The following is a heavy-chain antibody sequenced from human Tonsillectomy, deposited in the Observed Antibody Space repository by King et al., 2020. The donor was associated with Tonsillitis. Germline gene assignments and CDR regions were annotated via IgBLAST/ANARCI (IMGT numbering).Heavy chain of an antibody. J-gene: IGHJ3*02. Sequence: VQLVESGGGLVQPGRSLRLSCTASGFTFGDYAMSWFRQAPGKGLEWVGFIRSKAYGGTTEYAASVKGRFTISRDDSKSIAYLQMNGLKTEDTAVYYCTREDGLNYDFWSGYYRDAFDIWGQGTMVTVSS. CDR3: TREDGLNYDFWSGYYRDAFDI. CDR2: IRSKAYGGTT. CDR1: GFTFGDYA. D-gene: IGHD3-3*01. V-gene: IGHV3-49*03.